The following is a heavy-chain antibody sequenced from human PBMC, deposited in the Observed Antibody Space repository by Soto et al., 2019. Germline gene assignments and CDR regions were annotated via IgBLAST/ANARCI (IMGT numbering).Heavy chain of an antibody. D-gene: IGHD3-3*01. Sequence: QVQLVESGGGVVQPGRSLRLSCAASGFTFSSYAMHWVRQAPGKGLEWVAVISYDGSNKYYADSVKGRFTISRDNSKNTLYLQMNSLRAEDTAVYYCARDPRLYYDFWSYYYYGMDVWGQGTTVTVSS. CDR3: ARDPRLYYDFWSYYYYGMDV. CDR1: GFTFSSYA. CDR2: ISYDGSNK. V-gene: IGHV3-30-3*01. J-gene: IGHJ6*02.